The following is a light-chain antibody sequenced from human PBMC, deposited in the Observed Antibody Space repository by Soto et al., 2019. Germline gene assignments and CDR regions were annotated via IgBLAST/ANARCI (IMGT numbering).Light chain of an antibody. CDR1: QSVGSNF. V-gene: IGKV3-20*01. CDR3: QQYGSPPWA. J-gene: IGKJ1*01. Sequence: IVLTQSPGTLSLSPGERATLSCRASQSVGSNFLAWYQQKRGQAPRILIYAASNRASGIPDRFSGSGSGSDFPLTISRLEPEDFAVYYCQQYGSPPWAFGHGTRVEI. CDR2: AAS.